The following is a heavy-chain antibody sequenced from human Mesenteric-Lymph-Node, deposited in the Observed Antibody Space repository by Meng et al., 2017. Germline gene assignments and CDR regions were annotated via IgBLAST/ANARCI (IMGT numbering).Heavy chain of an antibody. Sequence: GGSLRLSCAASGFTFSDYYMSWIRQAPGKGLGWVSYISSSGSTIYYADSVKGRFTISRDNAKNSLYLQMNSLRAEDTAVYYCARDRDYISSYFFDYWGQGILVTVSS. V-gene: IGHV3-11*01. D-gene: IGHD4-11*01. CDR3: ARDRDYISSYFFDY. CDR2: ISSSGSTI. CDR1: GFTFSDYY. J-gene: IGHJ4*02.